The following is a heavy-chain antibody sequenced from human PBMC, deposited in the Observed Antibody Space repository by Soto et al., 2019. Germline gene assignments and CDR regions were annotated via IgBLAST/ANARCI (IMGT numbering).Heavy chain of an antibody. V-gene: IGHV3-33*01. CDR3: ARDGQGLAPYASDV. D-gene: IGHD6-19*01. J-gene: IGHJ6*02. CDR2: IWYDGSNK. CDR1: GFTFSGHA. Sequence: QVQLVESGGGVAQPGRSLRLSCTVSGFTFSGHAMHWVRQAPGKGLEWVTQIWYDGSNKYYAESVKGRFTISRDNSKNTLYLQMNSLRVEDTAVYYCARDGQGLAPYASDVWGQGTSVTVSS.